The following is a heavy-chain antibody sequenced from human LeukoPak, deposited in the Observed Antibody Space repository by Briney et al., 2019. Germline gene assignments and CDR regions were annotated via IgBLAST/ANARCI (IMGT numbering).Heavy chain of an antibody. Sequence: ASVKVSCKAYDYTFNNYGISWVRQAPGQELEWMGWISAAYGNTNYVQKFQGRVTMTTDTSTSTAYMELRRLRSDDTAVYYCARVGGSYSLSAFDMWGQGTTVTVSS. V-gene: IGHV1-18*01. CDR3: ARVGGSYSLSAFDM. D-gene: IGHD3-10*01. J-gene: IGHJ3*02. CDR2: ISAAYGNT. CDR1: DYTFNNYG.